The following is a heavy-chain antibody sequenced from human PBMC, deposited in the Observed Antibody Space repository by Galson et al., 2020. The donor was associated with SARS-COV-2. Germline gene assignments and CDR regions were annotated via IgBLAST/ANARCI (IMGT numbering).Heavy chain of an antibody. J-gene: IGHJ4*02. CDR2: ISWNSGSI. CDR1: AFTFDDYA. Sequence: GGSLRLSCVASAFTFDDYAMHWVRHAPGKGLERVSGISWNSGSIGYADSVKGRFTISRDNAKNSLYLQMNSLRAEDTALYYCAKARSPIVGAREGFDYWGQGTLVTVSS. V-gene: IGHV3-9*01. D-gene: IGHD1-26*01. CDR3: AKARSPIVGAREGFDY.